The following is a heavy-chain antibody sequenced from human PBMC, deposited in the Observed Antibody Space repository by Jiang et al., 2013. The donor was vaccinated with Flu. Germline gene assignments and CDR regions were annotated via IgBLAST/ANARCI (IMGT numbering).Heavy chain of an antibody. Sequence: IGSIYYSGSTYYNPSLKSRVTISVDTSKNQXSLKLSSVTAADTAVYYCARGDNQEWCLDYWGQGTLVTVSS. V-gene: IGHV4-39*07. J-gene: IGHJ4*02. D-gene: IGHD2-15*01. CDR2: IYYSGST. CDR3: ARGDNQEWCLDY.